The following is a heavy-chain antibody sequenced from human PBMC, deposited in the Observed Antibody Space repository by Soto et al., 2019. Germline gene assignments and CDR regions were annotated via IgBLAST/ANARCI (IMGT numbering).Heavy chain of an antibody. Sequence: GASVEVPCKASGYTFYIYGITLVRKAPGQRLEWMGWISAYNGNTNYAQKLQGRVTMTTDTSTSTAYMELRSLRSDDTAVYYCARDRGYCSSTSCIGARYWGQGTQVTVSS. V-gene: IGHV1-18*01. J-gene: IGHJ4*02. CDR1: GYTFYIYG. CDR2: ISAYNGNT. D-gene: IGHD2-2*01. CDR3: ARDRGYCSSTSCIGARY.